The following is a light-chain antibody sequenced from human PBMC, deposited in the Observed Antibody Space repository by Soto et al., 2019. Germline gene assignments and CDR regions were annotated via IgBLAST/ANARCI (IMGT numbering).Light chain of an antibody. CDR2: EVV. V-gene: IGLV2-8*01. CDR3: KSYAGSNTYV. CDR1: RNDIGAYEF. J-gene: IGLJ1*01. Sequence: QSVLTQAPAASGSTGQSVTISCTGTRNDIGAYEFVSWSQHHPGKAPKLIIYEVVQRPSGVPDRFSGSKSGNTASLTVSGLQAADEADYYCKSYAGSNTYVFGTGTKVTVL.